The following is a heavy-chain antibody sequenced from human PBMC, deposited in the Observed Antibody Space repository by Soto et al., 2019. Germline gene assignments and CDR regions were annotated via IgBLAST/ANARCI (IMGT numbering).Heavy chain of an antibody. CDR3: ARGGGRRLRCMGGADCWFDP. D-gene: IGHD4-17*01. Sequence: GASVKVSCKVSGYTLTELSMRWVRQAPGKGLEWMGGFDPEDGETIYAQKFQGRVTMTEDTSTDTAYMELSSLRSEDTAVYYCARGGGRRLRCMGGADCWFDPWGQGTLVTVSS. J-gene: IGHJ5*02. CDR1: GYTLTELS. V-gene: IGHV1-24*01. CDR2: FDPEDGET.